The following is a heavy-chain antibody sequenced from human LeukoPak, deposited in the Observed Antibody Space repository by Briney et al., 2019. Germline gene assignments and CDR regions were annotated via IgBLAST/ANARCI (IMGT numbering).Heavy chain of an antibody. J-gene: IGHJ3*02. CDR3: AKGRLFLSSLLVNAFDI. V-gene: IGHV3-9*01. CDR1: GVTFGGYA. D-gene: IGHD3-22*01. Sequence: GGSLRLSCAASGVTFGGYAMHWVRQAPGKGLEWVSGISWNSGSIGYADSVRGRFTIARDNAKKCLYMQMNSLRAEDTALYYCAKGRLFLSSLLVNAFDIWGQGTMVTVSS. CDR2: ISWNSGSI.